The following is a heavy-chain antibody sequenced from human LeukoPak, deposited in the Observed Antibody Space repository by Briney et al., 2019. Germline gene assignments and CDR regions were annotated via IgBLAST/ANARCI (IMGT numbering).Heavy chain of an antibody. Sequence: GGSLRLSCAASGFTFSSYGMHWVRQAPGKGLEWVAIMWYDGSNKYYTDSVKGRFTISRDNSKNTLYLQMNSLRVEDTAVYYCARDIAAAGTVSDYWGQGTLVTVSS. CDR1: GFTFSSYG. CDR3: ARDIAAAGTVSDY. V-gene: IGHV3-33*01. CDR2: MWYDGSNK. J-gene: IGHJ4*02. D-gene: IGHD6-13*01.